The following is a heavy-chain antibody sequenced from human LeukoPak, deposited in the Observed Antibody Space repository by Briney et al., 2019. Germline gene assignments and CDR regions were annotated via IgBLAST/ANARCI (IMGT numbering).Heavy chain of an antibody. CDR1: GYTFTGYY. CDR2: INPNSGGT. D-gene: IGHD2-2*01. V-gene: IGHV1-2*02. CDR3: ARDLGPCSSTSCPQDY. J-gene: IGHJ4*02. Sequence: VASVKVSCKASGYTFTGYYMHWVRQAPGQGLEWMGWINPNSGGTNHAQKFQGRVTMTRDTSISTAYMELSRLRSDDTAVYYCARDLGPCSSTSCPQDYWGQGTLVTVSS.